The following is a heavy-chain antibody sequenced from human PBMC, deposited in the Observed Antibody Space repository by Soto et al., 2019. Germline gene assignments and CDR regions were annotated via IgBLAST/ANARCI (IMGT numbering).Heavy chain of an antibody. CDR1: GYTFTSYD. Sequence: QVQLVQSGAEVKKPGASVKVSCKASGYTFTSYDINWVRQATGQGLEWMGWMNPNSGNTGYAQKFQGRVTMSRNTTISTAYMTLRSLRYEDTAVYYCAGEGVYSYGFDYWGQGTLVTVSS. V-gene: IGHV1-8*01. D-gene: IGHD5-18*01. CDR2: MNPNSGNT. CDR3: AGEGVYSYGFDY. J-gene: IGHJ4*02.